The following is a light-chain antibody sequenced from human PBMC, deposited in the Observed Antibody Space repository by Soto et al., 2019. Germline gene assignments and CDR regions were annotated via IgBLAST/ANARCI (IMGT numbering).Light chain of an antibody. CDR2: KAS. Sequence: DIQMTQSPSTLSASVGDRVTITCRASQSISTWLAWYQQKPGKAPNLLIYKASTLESGVPSRFSGSGSGTEFPLTISSLQPDDFATYYCQQYDSFPIAFGQGTRLDNK. J-gene: IGKJ5*01. CDR1: QSISTW. CDR3: QQYDSFPIA. V-gene: IGKV1-5*03.